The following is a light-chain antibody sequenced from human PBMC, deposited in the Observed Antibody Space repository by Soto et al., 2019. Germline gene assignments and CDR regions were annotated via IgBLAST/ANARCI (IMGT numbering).Light chain of an antibody. Sequence: QSVLTQPPSVSGVPGQRVTISCTGSSSNIGAGYYVHWYQQLPGTAPKLLIYGNSNRPSGVPDRFSGSKSGTSASLAITGLQAEDEADYYCQSYDSSLSGGVFGGGTKLTVL. CDR3: QSYDSSLSGGV. CDR1: SSNIGAGYY. CDR2: GNS. J-gene: IGLJ2*01. V-gene: IGLV1-40*01.